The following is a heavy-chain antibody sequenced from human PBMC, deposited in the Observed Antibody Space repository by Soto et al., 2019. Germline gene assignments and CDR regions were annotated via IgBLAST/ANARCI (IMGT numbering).Heavy chain of an antibody. V-gene: IGHV2-5*02. Sequence: QITLNESGPTVVKPTETLTLTCTFSGFSLTTSGVGVGWVRQSPGKAPEWLAFIYWDDDKRYSTSLKTRLTITKATSKNQVVMTMANVDSADTATYYCAHRVLRAVFGLVTTTAIYFDFWGQGTPVVVSS. J-gene: IGHJ4*02. CDR3: AHRVLRAVFGLVTTTAIYFDF. D-gene: IGHD3-3*01. CDR1: GFSLTTSGVG. CDR2: IYWDDDK.